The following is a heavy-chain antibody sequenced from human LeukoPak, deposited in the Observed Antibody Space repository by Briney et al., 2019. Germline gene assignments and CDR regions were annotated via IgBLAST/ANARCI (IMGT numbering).Heavy chain of an antibody. V-gene: IGHV4-34*01. D-gene: IGHD3-10*01. Sequence: XXEWIGEINHSGSTNYNPSLKSRVTISVDTSKNQFSLKLSSVTAADTAVYYCARGRGFLDYWGQGTLVTVSS. CDR3: ARGRGFLDY. CDR2: INHSGST. J-gene: IGHJ4*02.